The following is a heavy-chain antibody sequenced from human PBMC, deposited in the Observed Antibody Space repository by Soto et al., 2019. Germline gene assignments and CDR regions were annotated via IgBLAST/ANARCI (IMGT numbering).Heavy chain of an antibody. V-gene: IGHV3-30*18. Sequence: GGSLRLSCAASGFTFSSYGMHWVLQSPGKGLEWVAVISYDGSNKYYADSVKGRFTISRDNSKNTLYLQMNSLRAEDTAVYYCAKEGATCYYYYGMDVWGQGTTVTVSS. CDR1: GFTFSSYG. CDR3: AKEGATCYYYYGMDV. CDR2: ISYDGSNK. J-gene: IGHJ6*02. D-gene: IGHD5-12*01.